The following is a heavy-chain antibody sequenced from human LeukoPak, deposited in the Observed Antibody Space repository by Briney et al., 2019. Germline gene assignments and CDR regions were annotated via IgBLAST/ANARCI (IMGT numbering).Heavy chain of an antibody. CDR3: ARVPYYYDSSGYDYYYYGMDV. V-gene: IGHV4-59*01. J-gene: IGHJ6*02. CDR2: IYYSGST. CDR1: GGSLSSYY. Sequence: SETLSLTCTVSGGSLSSYYWSWIRQPPGKGLEWIGYIYYSGSTNYNPSLKSRVTISVDTSKNQFSLKLSSVTAADTAVYYCARVPYYYDSSGYDYYYYGMDVWGQGTTVTVSS. D-gene: IGHD3-22*01.